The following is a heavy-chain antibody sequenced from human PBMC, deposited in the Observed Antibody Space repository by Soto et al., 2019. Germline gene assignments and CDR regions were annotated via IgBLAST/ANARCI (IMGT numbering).Heavy chain of an antibody. CDR1: GYTFTSYG. J-gene: IGHJ4*02. V-gene: IGHV1-18*01. CDR3: ARASYDFWSGQYYFDY. CDR2: ISAYNGNT. Sequence: ASVKVSCKASGYTFTSYGISWVRQAPGQGLEWMGWISAYNGNTNYAQKLQGRVTMTTDTSTSTAYMELRSLRSDDTAVYYCARASYDFWSGQYYFDYWGQGTLVTVSS. D-gene: IGHD3-3*01.